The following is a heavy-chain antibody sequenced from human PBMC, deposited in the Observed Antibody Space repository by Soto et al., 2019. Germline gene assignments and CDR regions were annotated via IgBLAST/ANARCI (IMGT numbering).Heavy chain of an antibody. CDR2: INPAGSVT. Sequence: QVQLLQSGAEVKKPGASVKVSCKASGISFINHYVHWVRQAPGQGPEWMGVINPAGSVTVYALKHQHRDTVTSDTSASTVYMELISLTFEDTATDYYARDNSRTCPAAAGDKKSDSSGWWFVPWGQGTLVTVSS. D-gene: IGHD6-13*01. CDR1: GISFINHY. J-gene: IGHJ5*02. V-gene: IGHV1-46*03. CDR3: ARDNSRTCPAAAGDKKSDSSGWWFVP.